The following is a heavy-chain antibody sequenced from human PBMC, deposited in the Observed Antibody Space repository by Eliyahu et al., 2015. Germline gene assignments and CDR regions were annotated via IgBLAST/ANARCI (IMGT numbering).Heavy chain of an antibody. D-gene: IGHD1-26*01. Sequence: QQQLQESDPGLVKPSETLSLTCAVSGGSISSGAHDWAWIRQPPGKGLEWIATIFYSGAPHYNPSLKSRVTISVDTSNNRFSLNLNSVTAADTAVYFCARHLSNGPYYPFDSWGQGTLVTVSS. CDR2: IFYSGAP. CDR1: GGSISSGAHD. J-gene: IGHJ4*02. V-gene: IGHV4-39*01. CDR3: ARHLSNGPYYPFDS.